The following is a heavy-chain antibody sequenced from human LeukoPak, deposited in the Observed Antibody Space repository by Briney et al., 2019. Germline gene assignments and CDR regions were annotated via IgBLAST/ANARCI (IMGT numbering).Heavy chain of an antibody. J-gene: IGHJ4*02. Sequence: SETLSFTYTVVGGAINSRNYYWGWIRQSPGKGLEWIGSIYYSGSVNNNPSLQSRVTISVDTSRNQFSLKLTSVTAADTAVYYCARRVTTSGNFFDNWGPGTLVTVS. V-gene: IGHV4-39*01. CDR3: ARRVTTSGNFFDN. CDR2: IYYSGSV. D-gene: IGHD1-1*01. CDR1: GGAINSRNYY.